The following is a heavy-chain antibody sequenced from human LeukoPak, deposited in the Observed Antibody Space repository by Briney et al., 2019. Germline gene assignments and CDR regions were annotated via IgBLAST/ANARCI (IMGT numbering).Heavy chain of an antibody. CDR1: GFTFSSYS. CDR3: ARDYLPEAGNWFDP. J-gene: IGHJ5*02. D-gene: IGHD2-2*01. V-gene: IGHV3-21*01. CDR2: ISSSSSYI. Sequence: GGSLRLSCAASGFTFSSYSMNWVRQAPGKGLXXXXXISSSSSYIYYADSVKGRFTISRDNAKNSLYLQMNSLRAEDTAVYYCARDYLPEAGNWFDPWGQGTLVTVSS.